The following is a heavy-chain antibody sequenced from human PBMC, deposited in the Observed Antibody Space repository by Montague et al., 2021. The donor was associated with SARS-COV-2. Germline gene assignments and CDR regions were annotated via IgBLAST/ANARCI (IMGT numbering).Heavy chain of an antibody. J-gene: IGHJ3*02. V-gene: IGHV4-59*01. CDR3: ARGSGWMGNAFDI. CDR1: GGSISSYY. Sequence: SETLSLTCTISGGSISSYYWSWIRQPPGKGLEWIGYIYYSGSTNYNPSLKSRVTISVDTSKNQCSLKLSSVTAADTAVYYCARGSGWMGNAFDIWGQGTMVTVSS. CDR2: IYYSGST. D-gene: IGHD6-19*01.